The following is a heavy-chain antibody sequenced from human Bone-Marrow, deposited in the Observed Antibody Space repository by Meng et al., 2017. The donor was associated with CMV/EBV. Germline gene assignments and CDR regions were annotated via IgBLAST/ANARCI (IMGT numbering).Heavy chain of an antibody. CDR2: ISSSSSYI. D-gene: IGHD4-17*01. CDR1: GFTFSSYS. Sequence: GESLKISCAASGFTFSSYSMNWVRQAPGKGLEWVSSISSSSSYIYYADSVKGRFTISRDNAKNSLYLQMNSLRAEDTAVYYCASPFEYGISYYWGQGNLVTVSS. V-gene: IGHV3-21*01. CDR3: ASPFEYGISYY. J-gene: IGHJ4*02.